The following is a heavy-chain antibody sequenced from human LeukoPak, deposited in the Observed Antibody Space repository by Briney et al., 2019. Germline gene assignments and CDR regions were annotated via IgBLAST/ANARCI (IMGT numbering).Heavy chain of an antibody. D-gene: IGHD5-12*01. CDR3: ASGYSGYDSPVRHYYYGMDV. J-gene: IGHJ6*02. V-gene: IGHV1-8*01. CDR1: GYTFTSYD. CDR2: MNPNSGNT. Sequence: ASVKVSCKASGYTFTSYDINWVRQATGQGLEWMGWMNPNSGNTGYAQKFQGRVTITTDESTSTAYMELSSLRSEDTAVYYCASGYSGYDSPVRHYYYGMDVWGQGTTVTVSS.